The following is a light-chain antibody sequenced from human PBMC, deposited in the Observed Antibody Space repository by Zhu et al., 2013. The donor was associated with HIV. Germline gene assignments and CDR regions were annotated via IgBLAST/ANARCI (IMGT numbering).Light chain of an antibody. CDR2: GAS. Sequence: EIVLTQSPGTLSLSPGERATLSCRASQSVRTNCLAWYQQKPGQAPRLLIYGASSRAIDIPDRFSGSGSGTDFSLTISRLEPEDFAVYYCQHYGNSLWTFGQGTKVEIK. J-gene: IGKJ1*01. CDR1: QSVRTNC. CDR3: QHYGNSLWT. V-gene: IGKV3-20*01.